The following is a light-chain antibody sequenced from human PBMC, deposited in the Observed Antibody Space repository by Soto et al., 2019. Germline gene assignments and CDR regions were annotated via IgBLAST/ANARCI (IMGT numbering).Light chain of an antibody. CDR1: QSVSSF. CDR3: QQRLNWPLT. V-gene: IGKV3-11*01. J-gene: IGKJ4*01. Sequence: EIVLTQSPATLSLSPGERATLSCRASQSVSSFFVWYQQKRGQAPRLLIYDASKRATGIPARFSGSGSGTDFTLTISSLEPEDFEVYYCQQRLNWPLTFGGGTTVEIK. CDR2: DAS.